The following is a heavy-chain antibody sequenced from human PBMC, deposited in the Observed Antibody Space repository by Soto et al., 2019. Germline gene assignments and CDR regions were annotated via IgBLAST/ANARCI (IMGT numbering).Heavy chain of an antibody. D-gene: IGHD3-22*01. CDR3: ARVGYYYDSSGYYYYGMDV. Sequence: ASVQVSCKASGYTFTSYGISWVRQAPGQGLEWMGWISAYNGNTNYAQKLQGRVTMTTDTSTSTAYMELRSLRSDDTAVYYCARVGYYYDSSGYYYYGMDVWGQGTTVT. V-gene: IGHV1-18*01. CDR2: ISAYNGNT. CDR1: GYTFTSYG. J-gene: IGHJ6*02.